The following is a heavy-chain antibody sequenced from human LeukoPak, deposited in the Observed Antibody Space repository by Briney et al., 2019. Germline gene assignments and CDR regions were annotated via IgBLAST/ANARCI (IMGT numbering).Heavy chain of an antibody. V-gene: IGHV1-46*01. CDR3: ARDGVAGLYYFDY. CDR1: GYTFTSYY. D-gene: IGHD6-19*01. J-gene: IGHJ4*02. CDR2: INPSGGST. Sequence: ASVKVSCKASGYTFTSYYMHWVRQAPGQGREWMGIINPSGGSTNYAQKFQGRVTMTRDMSTSTVYMELSSLRSEDTAVYYCARDGVAGLYYFDYWGQGTLVTVSS.